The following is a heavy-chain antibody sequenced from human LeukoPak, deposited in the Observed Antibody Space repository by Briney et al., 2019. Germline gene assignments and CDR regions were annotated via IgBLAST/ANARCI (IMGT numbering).Heavy chain of an antibody. V-gene: IGHV3-30*18. D-gene: IGHD2-15*01. CDR2: ISHDASNI. J-gene: IGHJ6*02. Sequence: GGSLRLSCGLSGFNFSHYGMHWVRQAPGKGLEWVADISHDASNIYYPDSVKGRFTISRDNAKNTLFLQLNSLRGDDTAVYYCAKDLNSFIVVVTIYGMDVWGQGTTVIVSS. CDR1: GFNFSHYG. CDR3: AKDLNSFIVVVTIYGMDV.